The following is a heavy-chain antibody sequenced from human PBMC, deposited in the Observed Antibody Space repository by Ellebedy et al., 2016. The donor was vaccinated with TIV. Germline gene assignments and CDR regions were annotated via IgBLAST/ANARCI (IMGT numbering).Heavy chain of an antibody. J-gene: IGHJ4*02. CDR3: ARGWLAPQGAWGHLDH. D-gene: IGHD6-19*01. CDR2: INPSGGST. V-gene: IGHV1-46*01. Sequence: AASVKVSCKASGYTFTTYYMHWVRQAPGQGLEWMGIINPSGGSTKYAQKFQGRVTLTRDTSTSTVYMDLSRLRSDDTGVYYCARGWLAPQGAWGHLDHWGQGTLVTVSP. CDR1: GYTFTTYY.